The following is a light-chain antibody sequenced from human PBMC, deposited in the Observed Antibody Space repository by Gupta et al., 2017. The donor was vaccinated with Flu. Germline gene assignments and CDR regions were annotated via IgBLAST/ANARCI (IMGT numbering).Light chain of an antibody. CDR3: QQLSSYPRT. Sequence: IQLTQFLSFLSASVGDRVTITCRASQGISDSLPWYQQRPGKAPKLLIYSASTVQSGVPSRISGSGSGTEFTLTVSSRQPEDFAIYYCQQLSSYPRTFGQGTTVEIK. V-gene: IGKV1-9*01. CDR2: SAS. J-gene: IGKJ1*01. CDR1: QGISDS.